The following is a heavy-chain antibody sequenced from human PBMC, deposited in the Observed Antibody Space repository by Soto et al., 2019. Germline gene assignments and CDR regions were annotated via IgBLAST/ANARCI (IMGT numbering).Heavy chain of an antibody. CDR3: AMQAGAMIVVVIPFDY. V-gene: IGHV3-23*01. CDR1: GFTFSSYA. J-gene: IGHJ4*02. D-gene: IGHD3-22*01. CDR2: ISGSGGST. Sequence: GGSLRLSCAASGFTFSSYAMSWVRQAPGKGLEWVSAISGSGGSTYYTDSVKGRFTISRDNSKNRLYLQMNSLRAEDTAVYYCAMQAGAMIVVVIPFDYWGQGTLVTVSS.